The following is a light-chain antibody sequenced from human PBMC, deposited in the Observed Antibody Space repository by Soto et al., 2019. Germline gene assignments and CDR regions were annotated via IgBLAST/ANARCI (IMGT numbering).Light chain of an antibody. J-gene: IGKJ1*01. CDR1: QSVSSYY. V-gene: IGKV3-20*01. Sequence: EIVLTQCPGTLSLSPGERATLSCRASQSVSSYYLAWYQQKPGQAPRLLIYAASSRATGIPDRFSGGGSGTDFTLTISRLEPEDFAVYYCQQCGSSPWTFGQGTKV. CDR2: AAS. CDR3: QQCGSSPWT.